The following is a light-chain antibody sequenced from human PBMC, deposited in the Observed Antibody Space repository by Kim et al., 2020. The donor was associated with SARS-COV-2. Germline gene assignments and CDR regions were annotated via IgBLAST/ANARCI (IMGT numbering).Light chain of an antibody. V-gene: IGKV3-15*01. CDR2: GAS. CDR3: QQYDNWPPYA. CDR1: QNVRSK. J-gene: IGKJ2*01. Sequence: VCPGERATLSCRASQNVRSKLAWYQLKPGQAPRLLLYGASTRATGIPARFSGTGSGTEFTLTISSLQYEDFAVYYCQQYDNWPPYAFGQGTKLEI.